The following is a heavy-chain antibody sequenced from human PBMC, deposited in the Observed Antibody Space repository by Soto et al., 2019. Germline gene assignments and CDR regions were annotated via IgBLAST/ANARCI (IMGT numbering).Heavy chain of an antibody. J-gene: IGHJ5*02. CDR3: ARHQSHSSSYVDP. Sequence: SETLSLTCTVSDYSINSDSYYWGWIRQPPGKGLEWIGSIYYSGSTYYNPSLKSRVTISVDTSKNQFSLKLSSVTAADTAVYYCARHQSHSSSYVDPWGQGTLVTVSS. CDR1: DYSINSDSYY. CDR2: IYYSGST. D-gene: IGHD6-13*01. V-gene: IGHV4-39*01.